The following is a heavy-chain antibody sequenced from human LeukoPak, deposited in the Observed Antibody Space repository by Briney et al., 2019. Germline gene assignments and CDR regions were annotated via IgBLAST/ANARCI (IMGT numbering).Heavy chain of an antibody. D-gene: IGHD3-22*01. CDR2: IYTSGST. J-gene: IGHJ3*02. Sequence: SETLSLTCTVSGGSISSYYWSWIRQPAVKGLEWIGRIYTSGSTNYNPSLKSRVTISVDKSKSQFSLKMSSVTAADTAVYYCARASYDSSGSNAFDIWGQGTMVTVSS. CDR3: ARASYDSSGSNAFDI. V-gene: IGHV4-4*07. CDR1: GGSISSYY.